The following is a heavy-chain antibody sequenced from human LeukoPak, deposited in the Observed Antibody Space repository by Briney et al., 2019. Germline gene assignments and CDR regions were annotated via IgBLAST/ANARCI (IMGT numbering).Heavy chain of an antibody. CDR3: ARELNYYDSSGYYDDAFDS. V-gene: IGHV3-30*02. J-gene: IGHJ3*02. D-gene: IGHD3-22*01. CDR2: IPYDGSNK. Sequence: GGSLRLYCAASGFTFSNYGMHRVRQAPGKGLEWVAFIPYDGSNKYYADSVKGRFTISRDNSKNTLYLQMHSLRAEDTAVYYCARELNYYDSSGYYDDAFDSWGQGTMITVSS. CDR1: GFTFSNYG.